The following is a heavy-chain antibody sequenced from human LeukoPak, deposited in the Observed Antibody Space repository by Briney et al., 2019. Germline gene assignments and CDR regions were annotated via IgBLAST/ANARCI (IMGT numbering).Heavy chain of an antibody. D-gene: IGHD6-13*01. CDR1: GFTFSSYA. Sequence: GGSLRLSCAASGFTFSSYAMSWVRQAPGKGLEWVSAITNSGGTTYYADSVKGRFTISRDNSKNTLYLQMNSLRAEDTAIYYCAMYSSSWYYFDYWGQGTLVTVSS. CDR3: AMYSSSWYYFDY. CDR2: ITNSGGTT. J-gene: IGHJ4*02. V-gene: IGHV3-23*01.